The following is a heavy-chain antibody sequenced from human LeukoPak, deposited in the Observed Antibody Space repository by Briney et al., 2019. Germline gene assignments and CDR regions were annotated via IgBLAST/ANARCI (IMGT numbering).Heavy chain of an antibody. CDR1: GGTFSSYA. Sequence: ASVKVSCKASGGTFSSYAISWVRQAPGQGLEWMGGIIPIFGTANYAQKFQGRVTITADESTSTAYMELSSLRSEDTAVYYCARGGGFYGGPGAFDIWAKGQWSPSLQ. V-gene: IGHV1-69*13. CDR2: IIPIFGTA. CDR3: ARGGGFYGGPGAFDI. D-gene: IGHD2/OR15-2a*01. J-gene: IGHJ3*02.